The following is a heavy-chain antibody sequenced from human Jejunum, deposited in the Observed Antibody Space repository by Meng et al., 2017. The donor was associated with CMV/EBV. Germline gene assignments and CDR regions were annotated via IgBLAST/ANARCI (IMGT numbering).Heavy chain of an antibody. J-gene: IGHJ4*02. Sequence: HLVQSGVVVQNPAASLYVSCNASVYTFTNYGITWVLQAPGPRLEWMGCINAYNGDTNYAQTLQGRVTMTTDTSTSTAYMELRSLRSDDTAVYYCARVEVGITSGDYWGQGTLVTVSS. V-gene: IGHV1-18*01. CDR2: INAYNGDT. CDR3: ARVEVGITSGDY. CDR1: VYTFTNYG. D-gene: IGHD1-26*01.